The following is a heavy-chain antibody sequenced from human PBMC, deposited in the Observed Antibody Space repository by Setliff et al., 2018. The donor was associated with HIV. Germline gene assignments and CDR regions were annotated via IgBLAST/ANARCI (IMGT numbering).Heavy chain of an antibody. CDR1: GGSISSSSYY. CDR2: IYYSGST. J-gene: IGHJ4*02. V-gene: IGHV4-39*07. Sequence: SETLSLTCTVSGGSISSSSYYWGWIRQPPGKGLEWIGSIYYSGSTNYNPSLKSRVTISVDTSNSQFSLKLSSVTAADTAVYYCARDNYYDSSGIDYWGQGTLVTVSS. D-gene: IGHD3-22*01. CDR3: ARDNYYDSSGIDY.